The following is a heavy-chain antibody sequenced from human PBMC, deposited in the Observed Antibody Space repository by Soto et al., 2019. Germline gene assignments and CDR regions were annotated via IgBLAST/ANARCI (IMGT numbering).Heavy chain of an antibody. Sequence: TSETLSLTCTVSGVSVSSGSYYWSWIRQPPGKGLEWIGYIYYSGSTNYNPSLESRVTISVDTSKNQFSLKLTSLTAADTAVYYCARRVQANSTVVQGNWLDPWGQGTLVTV. V-gene: IGHV4-61*01. D-gene: IGHD1-1*01. CDR1: GVSVSSGSYY. CDR3: ARRVQANSTVVQGNWLDP. CDR2: IYYSGST. J-gene: IGHJ5*02.